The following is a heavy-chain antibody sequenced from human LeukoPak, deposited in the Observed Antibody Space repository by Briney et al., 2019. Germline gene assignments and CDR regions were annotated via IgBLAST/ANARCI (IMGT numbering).Heavy chain of an antibody. CDR2: IYYSGST. Sequence: PSETLSLTCTVSGGSISRGGYYWSWIRQHPGKGLEWIGYIYYSGSTYYNRSLKSRVTISVDTSKSQFSLKLSSVTAADTAVYYCARILRVTMVRGVTYNWFDPWGQGTLVTVSS. J-gene: IGHJ5*02. CDR3: ARILRVTMVRGVTYNWFDP. D-gene: IGHD3-10*01. V-gene: IGHV4-31*03. CDR1: GGSISRGGYY.